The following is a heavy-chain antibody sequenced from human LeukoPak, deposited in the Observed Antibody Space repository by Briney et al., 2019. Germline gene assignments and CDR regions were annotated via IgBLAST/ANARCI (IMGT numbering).Heavy chain of an antibody. V-gene: IGHV3-7*01. CDR1: GFTFSSYW. D-gene: IGHD1-26*01. CDR2: IKKDGTEK. CDR3: ARMIMGAVDY. J-gene: IGHJ4*02. Sequence: GGTLRLSCAASGFTFSSYWMGWVRQPPGKGLVWLANIKKDGTEKYYVDSVKGRFTIARDNAKNSLYLQMNSLRAEDTAVFYCARMIMGAVDYWGQGTLVTVSS.